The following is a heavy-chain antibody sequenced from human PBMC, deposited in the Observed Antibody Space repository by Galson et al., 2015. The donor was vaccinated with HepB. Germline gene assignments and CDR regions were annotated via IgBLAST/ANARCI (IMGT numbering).Heavy chain of an antibody. CDR1: GGTFSSYA. J-gene: IGHJ5*02. D-gene: IGHD6-13*01. V-gene: IGHV1-69*13. Sequence: SVTVSCKASGGTFSSYAISWVRQAPGQGLEWMGGIIPIFGIANYAQKFQGRVTITADESTSTAYMELSSLRSEDTAVYYCARGIAAHNTVTNWFDPWGQGTLVTVSS. CDR2: IIPIFGIA. CDR3: ARGIAAHNTVTNWFDP.